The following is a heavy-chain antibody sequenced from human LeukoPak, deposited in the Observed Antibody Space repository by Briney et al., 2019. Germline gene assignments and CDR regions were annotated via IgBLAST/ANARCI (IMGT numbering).Heavy chain of an antibody. CDR3: ASVKTYGSGSYGLRY. V-gene: IGHV3-48*03. D-gene: IGHD3-10*01. CDR2: ISSSGSTI. J-gene: IGHJ4*02. Sequence: GGSLRLSCAASGFTFSSYEMNWVRQAPGKGLEWVSYISSSGSTIYYADSVKGRFTISRDNAKNSLYLQMNSLRAEDTAVYYCASVKTYGSGSYGLRYWGQGTPVTVSS. CDR1: GFTFSSYE.